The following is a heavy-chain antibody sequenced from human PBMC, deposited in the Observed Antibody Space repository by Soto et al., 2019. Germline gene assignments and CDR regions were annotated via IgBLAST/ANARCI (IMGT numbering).Heavy chain of an antibody. J-gene: IGHJ3*02. Sequence: QVQLQESGPGLVKPSQTLSLTCTMSGGSMSSDGFYWSWIRQHPGKGLEGIGDFYYSGSTSYTPSLKSRLLISGDTSKNQFSLMLTSVPAADTAVYDCARRHDILTGSDAFDIWGQGTMVTVSS. D-gene: IGHD3-9*01. CDR1: GGSMSSDGFY. CDR2: FYYSGST. CDR3: ARRHDILTGSDAFDI. V-gene: IGHV4-31*03.